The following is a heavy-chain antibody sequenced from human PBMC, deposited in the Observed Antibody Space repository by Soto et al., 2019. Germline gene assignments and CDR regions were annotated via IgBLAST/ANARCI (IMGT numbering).Heavy chain of an antibody. V-gene: IGHV1-69*05. J-gene: IGHJ5*02. D-gene: IGHD1-26*01. Sequence: SVKVSCKASGGTFSSYAISWVRQAPGQGLEWMGGIIPIFGTANYAQKLQGRVTMTTDTSTSTAYMELRSLRSDDTAVYYCARDASGTQRGPGAMFDPWGQGTLVTV. CDR2: IIPIFGTA. CDR1: GGTFSSYA. CDR3: ARDASGTQRGPGAMFDP.